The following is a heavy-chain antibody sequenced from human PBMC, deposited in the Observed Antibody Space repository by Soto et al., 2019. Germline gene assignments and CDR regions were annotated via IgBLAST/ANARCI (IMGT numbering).Heavy chain of an antibody. CDR3: AKTFWSGYFEN. CDR2: ISVGGRDT. Sequence: RGALRVSCGGSGVRPSGYWVHWGRQVPGKGLLWVSRISVGGRDTTYADSVKGRFTISRDNAKNTLYLQMDSLRAEDTAVYYCAKTFWSGYFENWGQGALVTVSS. CDR1: GVRPSGYW. V-gene: IGHV3-74*03. J-gene: IGHJ1*01. D-gene: IGHD3-3*01.